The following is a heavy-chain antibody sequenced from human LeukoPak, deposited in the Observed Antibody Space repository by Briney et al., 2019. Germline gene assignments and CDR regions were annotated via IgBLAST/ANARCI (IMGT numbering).Heavy chain of an antibody. CDR1: GFTFSSYA. V-gene: IGHV3-23*01. CDR2: ISGSGGST. D-gene: IGHD6-13*01. J-gene: IGHJ3*02. CDR3: AKEIQYSSSWLAGGAFDI. Sequence: PGGSLRLSCAASGFTFSSYAMSWVRQAPGKGLEWVSAISGSGGSTYYPDSVKGRFTISRDNSKNTLYLQMKSLSAEDTAVYYCAKEIQYSSSWLAGGAFDIWGQGTMVTVSS.